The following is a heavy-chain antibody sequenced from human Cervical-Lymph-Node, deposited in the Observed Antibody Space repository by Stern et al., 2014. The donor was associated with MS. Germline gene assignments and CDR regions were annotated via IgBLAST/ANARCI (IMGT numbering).Heavy chain of an antibody. J-gene: IGHJ4*02. D-gene: IGHD2-15*01. CDR3: VKDICSGGSCYFDY. CDR1: GFTFDDYA. Sequence: EVQLEESGGGLVQPGRSLRLSCAASGFTFDDYAMHWVRQAPGKGLEWVSGISWNSGSIGYADSVKGRFTISRDNAKNSLYLQMNSLRAEDTALYYCVKDICSGGSCYFDYWGQGTLVTVSS. CDR2: ISWNSGSI. V-gene: IGHV3-9*01.